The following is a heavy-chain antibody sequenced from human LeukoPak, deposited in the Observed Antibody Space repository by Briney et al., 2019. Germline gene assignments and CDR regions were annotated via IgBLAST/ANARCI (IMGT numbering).Heavy chain of an antibody. J-gene: IGHJ5*02. Sequence: SVKVSCKAPGGTFSIYGISWVRQTPGHGLEWMGGIISIFGTTSYAQKFQGRLTITADESTSTAYMELSSLRSEDTAVYYCARDTLGDTVLVPDVLGPWWSDPWGQGTLVTVSS. CDR1: GGTFSIYG. D-gene: IGHD2-2*01. CDR2: IISIFGTT. V-gene: IGHV1-69*13. CDR3: ARDTLGDTVLVPDVLGPWWSDP.